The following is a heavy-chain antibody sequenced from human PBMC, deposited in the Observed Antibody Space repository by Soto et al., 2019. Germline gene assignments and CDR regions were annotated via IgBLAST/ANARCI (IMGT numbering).Heavy chain of an antibody. CDR1: GFTFGTYA. CDR2: ISGTSINT. D-gene: IGHD3-10*01. Sequence: GGSLRLSCAASGFTFGTYAMNWVRQAPGKGMEWVSAISGTSINTYYTDSVKGRSTISRDNSKNTLHLEMNSLRAEDTAVYYCAKDIDTMVRVPFYYGMDVWGQGTTVTVSS. J-gene: IGHJ6*02. CDR3: AKDIDTMVRVPFYYGMDV. V-gene: IGHV3-23*01.